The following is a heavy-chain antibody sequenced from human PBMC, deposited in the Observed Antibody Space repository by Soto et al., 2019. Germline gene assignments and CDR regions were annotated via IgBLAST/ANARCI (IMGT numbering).Heavy chain of an antibody. D-gene: IGHD6-19*01. Sequence: GGSLRLSCEASGFTFSYCAMGWVRQAPGKGLEWVSGISGTGRSTFYADSVKDRFTISRDDSKNTVYLQMTSLRAEDTAVYYCEKGNTSGWYFFDYWGQGTLVTVSS. V-gene: IGHV3-23*01. CDR3: EKGNTSGWYFFDY. CDR2: ISGTGRST. CDR1: GFTFSYCA. J-gene: IGHJ4*02.